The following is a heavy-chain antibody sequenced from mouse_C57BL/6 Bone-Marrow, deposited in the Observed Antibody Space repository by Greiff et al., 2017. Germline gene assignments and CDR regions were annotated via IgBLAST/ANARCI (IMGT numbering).Heavy chain of an antibody. CDR1: GFTFSDYG. J-gene: IGHJ3*01. D-gene: IGHD2-12*01. CDR2: ISSGSSTI. V-gene: IGHV5-17*01. CDR3: ARCYSDYFAWFAD. Sequence: EVQLQQSGGGLVKPGGSLKLSCAASGFTFSDYGMHWVRQAPEKGLEWVAYISSGSSTIYYADTVKGRFTISRDNAKNTLFLQMTSLRSEDTAMYYCARCYSDYFAWFADWGQGTLVTVSA.